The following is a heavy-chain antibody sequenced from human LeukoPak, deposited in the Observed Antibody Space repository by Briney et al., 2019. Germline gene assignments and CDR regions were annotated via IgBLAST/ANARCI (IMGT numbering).Heavy chain of an antibody. Sequence: KARGSLRLSCAASGFTFSSYGMSWVRQAPGKGLEWVSYISSSGSTIYYADSVKGRFTISRDNAKNSLYLQMNSLRAEDTAIYYCARSSWIQQSSDFWGQGTLLTVSS. V-gene: IGHV3-48*04. D-gene: IGHD5-18*01. J-gene: IGHJ4*02. CDR2: ISSSGSTI. CDR3: ARSSWIQQSSDF. CDR1: GFTFSSYG.